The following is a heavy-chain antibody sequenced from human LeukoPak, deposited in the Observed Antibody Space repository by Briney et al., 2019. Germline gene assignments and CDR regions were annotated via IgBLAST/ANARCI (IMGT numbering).Heavy chain of an antibody. CDR2: IRYDGSNK. V-gene: IGHV3-30*02. Sequence: GGSRRLSCAASGFTFSSYGMHWVRQAPGKGLEWVAFIRYDGSNKYYADSVKGRFTISRDNSKNTLYLQMNSLRAEDTAVYYCAKDVSHYCSSTSCYPWAFDIWGQGTMVTVSS. CDR3: AKDVSHYCSSTSCYPWAFDI. J-gene: IGHJ3*02. CDR1: GFTFSSYG. D-gene: IGHD2-2*01.